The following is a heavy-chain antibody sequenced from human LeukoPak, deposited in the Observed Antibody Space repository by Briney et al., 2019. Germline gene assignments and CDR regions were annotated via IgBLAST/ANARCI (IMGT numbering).Heavy chain of an antibody. Sequence: GQSLKISCKGSGYSFTSYWISWVRQMPGKGLEWMGRIDPSDSYTNYSPSFQGHVTISADKSISTAYLQWSSLKASDTAMYYCARVFHPWDSGYDPGVDYWGQGTLVTVSS. CDR1: GYSFTSYW. V-gene: IGHV5-10-1*01. CDR3: ARVFHPWDSGYDPGVDY. CDR2: IDPSDSYT. J-gene: IGHJ4*02. D-gene: IGHD5-12*01.